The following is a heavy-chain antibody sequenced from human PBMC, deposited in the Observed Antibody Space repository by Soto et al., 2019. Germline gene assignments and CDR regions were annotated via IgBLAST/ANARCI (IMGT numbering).Heavy chain of an antibody. CDR3: VRDFHSGSYFFDY. CDR2: ISTDGSNK. V-gene: IGHV3-30-3*01. J-gene: IGHJ4*02. Sequence: PGGSLRLSCAASAFVFNSYAMHWVRQTPAQGLEWVAVISTDGSNKFYADSVKGRFNISRDNSKNTLYLEMTSLREEDTAMYYCVRDFHSGSYFFDYWGQGTRVTVS. CDR1: AFVFNSYA. D-gene: IGHD1-26*01.